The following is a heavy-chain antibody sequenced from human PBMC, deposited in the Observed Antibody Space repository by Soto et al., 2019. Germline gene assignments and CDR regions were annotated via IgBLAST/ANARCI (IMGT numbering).Heavy chain of an antibody. CDR3: AREWGFWSGYMWLKP. D-gene: IGHD3-3*01. CDR1: GYTFTSYA. V-gene: IGHV1-3*01. Sequence: ASVKVSCKASGYTFTSYAMHWVRQAPGQRLEWMGWINAGNGNTKYSQKFQGRVTITRDTSASTAYMELSSLRSEDTAVYYCAREWGFWSGYMWLKPWGQRTLVTVGS. J-gene: IGHJ5*02. CDR2: INAGNGNT.